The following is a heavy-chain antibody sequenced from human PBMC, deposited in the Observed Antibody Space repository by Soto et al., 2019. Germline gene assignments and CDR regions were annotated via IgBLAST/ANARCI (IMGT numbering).Heavy chain of an antibody. V-gene: IGHV4-61*01. CDR2: IYYSGST. CDR1: GGSVSSGSYY. D-gene: IGHD6-19*01. Sequence: QVQLQESGPGLVKPSETLSLTCTVSGGSVSSGSYYWSWIRQPPGKGLEWIGYIYYSGSTNYNPPLKSRVTISVDTSKNQFSLKLSSVTAADTAVYYCARGSIAVAGRDAFDIWGQGTMVTVSS. CDR3: ARGSIAVAGRDAFDI. J-gene: IGHJ3*02.